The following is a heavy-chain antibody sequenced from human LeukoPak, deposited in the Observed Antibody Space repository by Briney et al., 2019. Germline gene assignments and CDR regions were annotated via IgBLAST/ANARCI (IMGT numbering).Heavy chain of an antibody. D-gene: IGHD4-17*01. Sequence: GGSVRLSCAASGFTFSSYAMHWVRQAPGRGLVWVAVIYSGDSTYYADSVKGRFTISRDNSNNTLYLQMHSLRAEDTAVYYCARESLGSVDPRGYSTTVSQDVWGKGTTVTISS. V-gene: IGHV3-53*01. CDR3: ARESLGSVDPRGYSTTVSQDV. J-gene: IGHJ6*04. CDR1: GFTFSSYA. CDR2: IYSGDST.